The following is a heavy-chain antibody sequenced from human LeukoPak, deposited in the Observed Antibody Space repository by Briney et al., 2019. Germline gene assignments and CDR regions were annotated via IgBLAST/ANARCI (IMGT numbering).Heavy chain of an antibody. CDR3: ARENWSGYYPFDY. V-gene: IGHV3-74*01. J-gene: IGHJ4*02. D-gene: IGHD3-3*01. CDR2: INSDGSST. CDR1: GFTFSSYW. Sequence: PGGSLRLSCAASGFTFSSYWMHWVRQAPGKGLVWVSRINSDGSSTSYADSVKGRFTISRDNAKNTLYLQMNSLRAEDTAVYHCARENWSGYYPFDYWGQGTLVTVSS.